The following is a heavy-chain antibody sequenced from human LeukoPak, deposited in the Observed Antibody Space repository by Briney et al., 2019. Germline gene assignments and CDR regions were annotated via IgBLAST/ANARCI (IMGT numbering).Heavy chain of an antibody. Sequence: SETLSLTCTVSGGSISSYYWSWIRQPAGKGLEWIGRIYTSGSTNYNPSLKSRVTMSVDTSKNQFSLKLSSVTAADTAVYYCARDVGSSGWPPHYFDYWGQGTLVTVSS. CDR2: IYTSGST. J-gene: IGHJ4*02. CDR1: GGSISSYY. V-gene: IGHV4-4*07. CDR3: ARDVGSSGWPPHYFDY. D-gene: IGHD6-19*01.